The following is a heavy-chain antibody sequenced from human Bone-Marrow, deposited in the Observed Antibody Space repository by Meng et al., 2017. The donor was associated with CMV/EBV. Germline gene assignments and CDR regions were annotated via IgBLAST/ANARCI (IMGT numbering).Heavy chain of an antibody. CDR1: GFTFSSYA. CDR3: ARVRHGGHLRYRDFDF. D-gene: IGHD3-16*01. V-gene: IGHV3-30*04. Sequence: GESLKTSCAASGFTFSSYAMHWVRQAPGKGLEWVAVISYDGSNKYYADSVKGRFTISRDNSKNTLYLQMNSLRAEDTAVYYCARVRHGGHLRYRDFDFWGQGTLVTVSS. J-gene: IGHJ4*02. CDR2: ISYDGSNK.